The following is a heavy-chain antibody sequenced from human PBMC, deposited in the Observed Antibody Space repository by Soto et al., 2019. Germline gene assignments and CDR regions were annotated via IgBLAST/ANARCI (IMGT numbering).Heavy chain of an antibody. J-gene: IGHJ5*02. D-gene: IGHD4-17*01. Sequence: ESGGGVVQPGRSLRLSCAASGFTFSSYAMHWVRQAPGKGLEWVAVISYDGSNKYYADSVKGRFTISRDNSKNTLYLQMNSLRAEDTAVYYCAKPGGMTTLIYDNWFDPWGQGTLVTVSS. CDR1: GFTFSSYA. CDR3: AKPGGMTTLIYDNWFDP. V-gene: IGHV3-30-3*02. CDR2: ISYDGSNK.